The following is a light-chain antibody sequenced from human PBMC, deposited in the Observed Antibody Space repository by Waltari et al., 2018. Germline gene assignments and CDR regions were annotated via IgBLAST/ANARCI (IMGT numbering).Light chain of an antibody. CDR3: GSYTSSNTLV. V-gene: IGLV2-14*01. J-gene: IGLJ1*01. Sequence: QSALTQPAPVSVSPGQSITTPCTGTSSDLGGYDYVSWYQEHPDKAPKLIISEVTNRPSGVSNRFSGSKSGNTASLTISGLQAEDEAEYYCGSYTSSNTLVFGTGTKVTVL. CDR2: EVT. CDR1: SSDLGGYDY.